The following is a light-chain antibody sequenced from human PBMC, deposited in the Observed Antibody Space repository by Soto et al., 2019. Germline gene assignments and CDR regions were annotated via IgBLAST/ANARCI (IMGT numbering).Light chain of an antibody. CDR3: QQRSNWPPFT. CDR2: DAS. Sequence: EIVLTQSPATLSLSPGERATLSCRASQSVSSYLAWYQQKPSQAPRLLIYDASNRATGIPARFSGSGAGTGFTLTISRLEPDDFAVYYCQQRSNWPPFTFGAGTKVDIK. V-gene: IGKV3-11*01. CDR1: QSVSSY. J-gene: IGKJ3*01.